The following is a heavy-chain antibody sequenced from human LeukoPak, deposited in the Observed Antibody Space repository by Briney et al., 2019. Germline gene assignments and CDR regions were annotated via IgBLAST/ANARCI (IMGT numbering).Heavy chain of an antibody. J-gene: IGHJ5*02. CDR1: GGSISSGYY. CDR3: ARDRGTTWGWFDP. Sequence: PSQTLSLTCTVSGGSISSGYYWGWIRQPPGKGLEWIGSIYHSGSTYYNPSLKSRVTISVDTSKNQFSLKLSSVTAADTAVYYCARDRGTTWGWFDPWGQGTLVTVSS. CDR2: IYHSGST. V-gene: IGHV4-38-2*02. D-gene: IGHD1-1*01.